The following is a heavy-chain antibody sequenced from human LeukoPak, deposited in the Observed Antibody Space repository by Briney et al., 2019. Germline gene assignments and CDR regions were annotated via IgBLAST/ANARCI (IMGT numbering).Heavy chain of an antibody. Sequence: GGSLRLSCAASGFTFSSYWMHWVRQAPGKGLVWVSRINSDGSSTTYADSVKGRFTISRDNAKNTLYLQMNSLRAEDTAMYYCVRQYSYDSSAYYPWDYWGQGTLVTVSS. CDR3: VRQYSYDSSAYYPWDY. J-gene: IGHJ4*02. D-gene: IGHD3-22*01. CDR1: GFTFSSYW. CDR2: INSDGSST. V-gene: IGHV3-74*01.